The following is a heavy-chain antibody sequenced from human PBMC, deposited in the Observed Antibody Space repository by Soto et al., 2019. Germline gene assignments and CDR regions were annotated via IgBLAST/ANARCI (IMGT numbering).Heavy chain of an antibody. CDR1: GDSMGSGDYY. CDR3: SRGSTYYGLLT. Sequence: QVQLQESGPGLVKPSQTLSLTCTVSGDSMGSGDYYWTWIRQPPGKGLEWIGYVYYIGTTSYNPSLESRVNISIDTSKNHYSLRLTSVTAADTAVYYCSRGSTYYGLLTWGQGTLVTVSS. D-gene: IGHD3-10*01. CDR2: VYYIGTT. V-gene: IGHV4-30-4*01. J-gene: IGHJ5*02.